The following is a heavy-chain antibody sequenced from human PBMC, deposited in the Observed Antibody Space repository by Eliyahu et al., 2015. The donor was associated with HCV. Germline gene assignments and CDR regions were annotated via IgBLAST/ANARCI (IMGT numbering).Heavy chain of an antibody. D-gene: IGHD3-3*01. CDR3: VRDSPAIFAGSD. V-gene: IGHV3-33*01. Sequence: QVQLVESGGGVVQPGRSLXLACAASGFTFRSSAMHWVRQAPGKGLEWVAVIWFDGGNKSYADSVKGRFSISRDNFMNILYLQMNSLRAEDTAVYYCVRDSPAIFAGSDWGQGTLVTVSP. CDR1: GFTFRSSA. CDR2: IWFDGGNK. J-gene: IGHJ4*02.